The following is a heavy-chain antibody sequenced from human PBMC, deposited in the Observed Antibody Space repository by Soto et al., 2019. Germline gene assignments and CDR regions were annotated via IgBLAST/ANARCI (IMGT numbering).Heavy chain of an antibody. CDR3: AMVDVYVTPSPQDV. CDR1: GYSFTRYG. V-gene: IGHV1-18*01. D-gene: IGHD3-16*01. J-gene: IGHJ6*02. Sequence: QVQLVQSGAEVKNPGASVKVSCKASGYSFTRYGIGWARQAPGQGLEWMGWINAYNGNTNYAQNRQGRLPLTTDTSTTTAYMELRSLRSNDTAIYYCAMVDVYVTPSPQDVWGQGTTVTVSS. CDR2: INAYNGNT.